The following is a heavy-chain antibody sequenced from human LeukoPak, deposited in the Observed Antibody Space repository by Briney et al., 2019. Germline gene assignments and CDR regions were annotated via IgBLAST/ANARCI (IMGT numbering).Heavy chain of an antibody. CDR1: GYSFTSYW. CDR2: IYPGDSDT. V-gene: IGHV5-51*01. J-gene: IGHJ4*02. Sequence: GESLKISCKGSGYSFTSYWIGWVRQMPGKGLEWMGIIYPGDSDTRYSPSFQGQVTISADKSISTAYLQWSSLKASDTAIYYCARAEDYDILTGYYFDYWGQGTLVTVSS. CDR3: ARAEDYDILTGYYFDY. D-gene: IGHD3-9*01.